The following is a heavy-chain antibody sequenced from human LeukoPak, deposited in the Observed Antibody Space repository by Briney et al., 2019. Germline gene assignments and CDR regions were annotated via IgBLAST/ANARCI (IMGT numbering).Heavy chain of an antibody. V-gene: IGHV3-23*01. CDR2: ISGSGGST. Sequence: GGSLRLSCAASGFTFSSYAMSWVRQAPGKGLEWVSAISGSGGSTYYADSVKGRFTISRDNSKNTLYLQMNSLRAEDTAVYYCAKDKGFVQLWMGNDYWGQGTLVTVSS. CDR1: GFTFSSYA. D-gene: IGHD5-18*01. CDR3: AKDKGFVQLWMGNDY. J-gene: IGHJ4*02.